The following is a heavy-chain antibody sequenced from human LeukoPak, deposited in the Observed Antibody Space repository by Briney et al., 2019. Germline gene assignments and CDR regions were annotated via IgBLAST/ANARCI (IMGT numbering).Heavy chain of an antibody. V-gene: IGHV4-59*01. CDR1: GGSISSYY. D-gene: IGHD5-24*01. CDR3: ARDGDGYNLSPFDY. J-gene: IGHJ4*02. Sequence: SETLSLTCTVSGGSISSYYWSWIRQPPGKGLEWIGYIYYSGSTNYNPSLKSRVTISVDTSKNQFSLKLSSVTAADTAVYYCARDGDGYNLSPFDYWGQGTLVTVSS. CDR2: IYYSGST.